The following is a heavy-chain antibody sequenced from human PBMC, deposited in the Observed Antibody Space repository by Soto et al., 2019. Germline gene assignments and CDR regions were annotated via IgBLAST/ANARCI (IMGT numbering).Heavy chain of an antibody. CDR2: IYWDDDK. CDR3: AHVYGGYDNFDY. Sequence: QITLKESGPTLVKPTQTLTLTCTFSGFSLSTSGVGVGWIRQPPGKALEWLALIYWDDDKRYSPSLKSRLTITKDTSKNQVVLTMTNMDPVDAATYYCAHVYGGYDNFDYWGQGTLVTVSS. V-gene: IGHV2-5*02. D-gene: IGHD5-12*01. J-gene: IGHJ4*02. CDR1: GFSLSTSGVG.